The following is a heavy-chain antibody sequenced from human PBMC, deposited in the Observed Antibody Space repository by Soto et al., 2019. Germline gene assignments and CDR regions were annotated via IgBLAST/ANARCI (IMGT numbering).Heavy chain of an antibody. Sequence: AEPLSPTCAVYGASFSGYYWSWIRRPPGRGLEWIGEIYHSGSTNDNPSLKSRVTISVDKSKNQFSLKLSSVTAADTAVYYCARDQMVPGLYSSSWPPTNWFEPWGQGTLVTVSS. CDR1: GASFSGYY. CDR2: IYHSGST. D-gene: IGHD6-13*01. V-gene: IGHV4-34*01. CDR3: ARDQMVPGLYSSSWPPTNWFEP. J-gene: IGHJ5*02.